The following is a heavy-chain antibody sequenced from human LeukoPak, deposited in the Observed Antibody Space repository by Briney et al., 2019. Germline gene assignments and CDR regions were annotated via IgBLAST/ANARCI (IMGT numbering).Heavy chain of an antibody. V-gene: IGHV3-23*01. J-gene: IGHJ6*02. CDR2: TSGSGGST. CDR3: AKPQLGYCSSTSCYYYYYYYGMDV. D-gene: IGHD2-2*01. CDR1: GLTFSTYS. Sequence: GGSLRLSCAASGLTFSTYSMNWVRQAPGKGLEWVSATSGSGGSTYYADSVKGRFTISRDNSKNTLYLQMNSLRAEDTAVYYCAKPQLGYCSSTSCYYYYYYYGMDVWGQGTTVTVSS.